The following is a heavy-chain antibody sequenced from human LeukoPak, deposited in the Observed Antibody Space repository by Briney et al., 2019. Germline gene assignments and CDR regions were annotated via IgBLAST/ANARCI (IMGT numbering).Heavy chain of an antibody. CDR3: AWKYYYATSGYFYVDQ. V-gene: IGHV4-38-2*01. D-gene: IGHD3-22*01. CDR1: GYSISSGYY. J-gene: IGHJ4*02. CDR2: IYHSGTT. Sequence: PSETLSLTCAVSGYSISSGYYWGWIRQSPEKGLEWIGSIYHSGTTYYNPSLKSRVTISIDTSKNQLSLNLNSVTAADTAVYYCAWKYYYATSGYFYVDQWGQGILVTVSS.